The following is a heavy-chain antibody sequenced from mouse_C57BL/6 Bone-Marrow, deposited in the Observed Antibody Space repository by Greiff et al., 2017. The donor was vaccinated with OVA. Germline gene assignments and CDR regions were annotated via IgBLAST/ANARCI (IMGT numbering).Heavy chain of an antibody. CDR1: GFSFNTYA. Sequence: EVKLVESGGGLVQPKGSLKLSCAASGFSFNTYAMNWVRQAPGKGLEWVARIRSKSNNYATYYADSVKDRFTISRDDSESMLYLQMNNLKTEDTAMYYCVRETYYSNYFDYWGQGTTLTVSS. J-gene: IGHJ2*01. CDR2: IRSKSNNYAT. D-gene: IGHD2-5*01. V-gene: IGHV10-1*01. CDR3: VRETYYSNYFDY.